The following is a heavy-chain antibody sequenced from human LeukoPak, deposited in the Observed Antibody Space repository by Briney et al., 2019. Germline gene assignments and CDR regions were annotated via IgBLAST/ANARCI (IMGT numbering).Heavy chain of an antibody. J-gene: IGHJ4*02. CDR1: GFTFSSYA. D-gene: IGHD3-22*01. CDR3: AKDLYDSSGYYYLFDY. Sequence: GGSLRLSCAASGFTFSSYAMTWVRQAPGKGLEWVSAISDSGSKTHYADSVKGRLTISRDNSKNTLYLQMNSLRAEDTAVYYCAKDLYDSSGYYYLFDYWGQGTLVTVSS. V-gene: IGHV3-23*01. CDR2: ISDSGSKT.